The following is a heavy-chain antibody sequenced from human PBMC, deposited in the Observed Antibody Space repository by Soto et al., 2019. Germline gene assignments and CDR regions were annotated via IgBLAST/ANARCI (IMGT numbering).Heavy chain of an antibody. D-gene: IGHD3-16*01. CDR3: AKDGNWLDVYYDV. V-gene: IGHV3-23*01. CDR1: GIEFSNYA. J-gene: IGHJ4*02. Sequence: EVQLLESLGGLVQPGGYLRLSCVGYGIEFSNYAMSWVRQAPGKGLEWVSLVSASGRSRYHADSVKGRFTISRDNSKNTLYLHMTNLRAEDTAVYYCAKDGNWLDVYYDVWGQGTPVTFSS. CDR2: VSASGRSR.